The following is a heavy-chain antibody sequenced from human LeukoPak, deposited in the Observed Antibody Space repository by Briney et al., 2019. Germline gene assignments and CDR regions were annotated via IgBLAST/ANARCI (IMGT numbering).Heavy chain of an antibody. Sequence: SETLSLTCTVSGGSFSSYYWSWIRQPAGKGLEWSGRIYTSGSTNYNPSLKSRVTISVDTSKKQFSLKLSSVTAADTAVYFCARDWWFGEVLLGDHAFDIWGQGTMVTVSS. J-gene: IGHJ3*02. CDR2: IYTSGST. CDR3: ARDWWFGEVLLGDHAFDI. D-gene: IGHD3-10*01. CDR1: GGSFSSYY. V-gene: IGHV4-4*07.